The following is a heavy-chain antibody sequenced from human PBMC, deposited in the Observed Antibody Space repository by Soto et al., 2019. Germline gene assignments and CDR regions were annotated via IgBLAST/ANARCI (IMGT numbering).Heavy chain of an antibody. V-gene: IGHV3-30*03. J-gene: IGHJ4*02. CDR3: ATAARPFDY. CDR2: ISYDGSNK. CDR1: GFTFSSYG. Sequence: PGGSLRLSCAASGFTFSSYGMHWVRQAPGKGLEWVAVISYDGSNKYYADSVKGRFTISRDNSKNTLYLQMNSLRAEDTAVYYCATAARPFDYWGQGTLVTVSS.